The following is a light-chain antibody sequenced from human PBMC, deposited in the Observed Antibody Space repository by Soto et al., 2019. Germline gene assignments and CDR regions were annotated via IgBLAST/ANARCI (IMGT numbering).Light chain of an antibody. Sequence: QSVLTQPPSASGTPGQRVTISCSGSSSNIGSKTVNWYQQLPGTAPKVVIYSHNQRPSGVPDRFSGSKSGTSASLAISGLQSEDESDYYCAVWDDRLNGWVFGGGTKLTVL. V-gene: IGLV1-44*01. CDR3: AVWDDRLNGWV. CDR2: SHN. J-gene: IGLJ3*02. CDR1: SSNIGSKT.